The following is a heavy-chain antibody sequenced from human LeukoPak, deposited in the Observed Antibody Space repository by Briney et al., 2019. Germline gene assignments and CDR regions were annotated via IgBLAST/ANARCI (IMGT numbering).Heavy chain of an antibody. CDR1: GGSFSGYY. CDR2: INHSGST. V-gene: IGHV4-34*01. CDR3: ARERSVAVATKYYFDY. J-gene: IGHJ4*02. Sequence: PSETLSLTCAVYGGSFSGYYWSWIRQPPGEGLEWIGEINHSGSTNYNPSLKSRVTISVDTSKNQFSLKLSSVTAADTAVYYCARERSVAVATKYYFDYWGQGTLVTVSS. D-gene: IGHD6-19*01.